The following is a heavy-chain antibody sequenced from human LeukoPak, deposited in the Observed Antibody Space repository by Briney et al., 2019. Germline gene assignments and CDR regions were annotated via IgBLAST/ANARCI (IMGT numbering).Heavy chain of an antibody. J-gene: IGHJ4*02. V-gene: IGHV4-31*03. CDR1: GGSISSGGYY. Sequence: PSETLSLTCTVSGGSISSGGYYWSWIRQHPGKGLEWIGYIYYSGSTYYNPSLKSRVTISVDTSKNQFSLKLSSVTAADMAVYYCARGARNGYSSSWFPGFEYWGQGTLVTVSS. CDR3: ARGARNGYSSSWFPGFEY. D-gene: IGHD6-13*01. CDR2: IYYSGST.